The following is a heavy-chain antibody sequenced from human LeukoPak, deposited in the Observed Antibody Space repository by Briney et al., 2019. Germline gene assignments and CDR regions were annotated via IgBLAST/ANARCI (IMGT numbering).Heavy chain of an antibody. CDR3: AKMGAHIVVVTKDAFDI. D-gene: IGHD2-21*02. Sequence: PGGSLRLSCAASGFTFSSYAMSWVRQAPGKGLEWVSDISGSGGSTYYADSVKGRFTISRDNSKNTLYLQTNSLRAEDTAVYYCAKMGAHIVVVTKDAFDIWGQGTMVTVSS. J-gene: IGHJ3*02. V-gene: IGHV3-23*01. CDR1: GFTFSSYA. CDR2: ISGSGGST.